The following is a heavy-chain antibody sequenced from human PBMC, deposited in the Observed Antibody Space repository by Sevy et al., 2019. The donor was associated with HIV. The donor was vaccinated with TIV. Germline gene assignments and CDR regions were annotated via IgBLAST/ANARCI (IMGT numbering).Heavy chain of an antibody. J-gene: IGHJ6*02. CDR2: ISYDGSNK. CDR3: AGDKGGLTKVTRGRDYYGMDV. Sequence: GGSLRLSCAASGFTFSSYAMHWVRQAPGKGLEWVAVISYDGSNKYYADSVKGRFTISRDNSKNTLYLQMNSLRAEDTAVYYCAGDKGGLTKVTRGRDYYGMDVWGQGTTVTVSS. CDR1: GFTFSSYA. D-gene: IGHD4-4*01. V-gene: IGHV3-30*04.